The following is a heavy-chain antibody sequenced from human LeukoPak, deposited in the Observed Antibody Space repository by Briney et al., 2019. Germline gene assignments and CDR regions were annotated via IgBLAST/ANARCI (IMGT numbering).Heavy chain of an antibody. J-gene: IGHJ4*02. V-gene: IGHV3-30*18. CDR2: ISFDGSNK. D-gene: IGHD6-19*01. CDR3: AKDPAVAGTRSLYYFGY. Sequence: AGTLSLTCAASGFTISSSSMHWVRPGQGQGLEWGAIISFDGSNKSYEDPVKGRFTIYRANTKNNLYLQMISLRAEDTAVYDGAKDPAVAGTRSLYYFGYWGQGTLVTVSS. CDR1: GFTISSSS.